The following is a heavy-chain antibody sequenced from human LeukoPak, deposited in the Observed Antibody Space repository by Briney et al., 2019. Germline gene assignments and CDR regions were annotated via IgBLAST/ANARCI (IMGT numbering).Heavy chain of an antibody. CDR2: IIGDGSST. Sequence: AGSPRLSCAASGFIFNGHWMHWVRQAPGKGLMWVSHIIGDGSSTNYADSVKGRFTISRDNAKNTLYLQMNSLRAEDTAVYYCTRDVGFCSGGRCFPSGPADYWGQGTLVTVSS. CDR1: GFIFNGHW. D-gene: IGHD2-15*01. J-gene: IGHJ4*02. V-gene: IGHV3-74*01. CDR3: TRDVGFCSGGRCFPSGPADY.